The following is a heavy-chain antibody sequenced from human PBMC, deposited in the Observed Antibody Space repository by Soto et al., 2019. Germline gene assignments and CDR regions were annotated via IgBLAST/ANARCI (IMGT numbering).Heavy chain of an antibody. V-gene: IGHV3-30*03. J-gene: IGHJ4*02. Sequence: GGSLRLSCAASGFTFSSYGMHWVRQAPGKGLEWVAVISYDGSNKYYADSVKGRFTISRDNSKNTLYLQMNSLRAEDTAVYYCARDAGGYSSGPADYWGQGTLVTVSS. CDR3: ARDAGGYSSGPADY. CDR1: GFTFSSYG. CDR2: ISYDGSNK. D-gene: IGHD6-19*01.